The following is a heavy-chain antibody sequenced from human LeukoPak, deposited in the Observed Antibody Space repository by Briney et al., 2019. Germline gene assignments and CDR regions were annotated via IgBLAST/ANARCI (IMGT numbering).Heavy chain of an antibody. D-gene: IGHD3-10*01. Sequence: TGGSLRLSCAASGFTFSDYWMHWVRQAQGKGLVWVSRLNSDGSSTIYADSVKGRFTVSRDNAKNTLYLQMSSLRAEDTAVYYCARGLGGTGDHWGQGTLVTVSS. CDR2: LNSDGSST. J-gene: IGHJ4*02. CDR3: ARGLGGTGDH. V-gene: IGHV3-74*01. CDR1: GFTFSDYW.